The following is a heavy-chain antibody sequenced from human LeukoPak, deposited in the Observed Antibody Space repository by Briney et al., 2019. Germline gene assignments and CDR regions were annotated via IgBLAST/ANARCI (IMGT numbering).Heavy chain of an antibody. CDR2: INSDGRST. V-gene: IGHV3-74*01. Sequence: GGSLRLSCAASGFTFSNYWMHWVRQAPVKGLVWFSRINSDGRSTSYADSVKGRFTISRDNAKNTLYLQMNSLRAEDTAVYYCARETYSTSSGADYYYMDVWGKGTTVTVSS. D-gene: IGHD6-6*01. CDR3: ARETYSTSSGADYYYMDV. CDR1: GFTFSNYW. J-gene: IGHJ6*03.